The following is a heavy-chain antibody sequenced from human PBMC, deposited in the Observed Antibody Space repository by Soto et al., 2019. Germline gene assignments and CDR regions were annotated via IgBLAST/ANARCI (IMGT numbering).Heavy chain of an antibody. Sequence: GASVKVSCKASGYTFTKYGFTWVRQAPGQGLEWMGWISGYNGNTNYAQKFHDRVTMTTDTSTSTAYMELSSLRSDDTAVYYCARDLNIVLKGLRYYFDYWGQGTLVTVSS. J-gene: IGHJ4*02. CDR2: ISGYNGNT. CDR3: ARDLNIVLKGLRYYFDY. D-gene: IGHD2-8*01. CDR1: GYTFTKYG. V-gene: IGHV1-18*01.